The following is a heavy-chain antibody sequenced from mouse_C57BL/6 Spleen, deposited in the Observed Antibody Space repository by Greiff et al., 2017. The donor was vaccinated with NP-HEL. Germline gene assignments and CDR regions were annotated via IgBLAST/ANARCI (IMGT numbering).Heavy chain of an antibody. Sequence: VQLQQSGPELVKPGASVKISCKASGYTFTDYYMNWVKQSHGKSLEWIGDINPNNGGTSYNQKFKGKATLTVDKSSSTAYMELRSLTSEDSAVYYCARRGGNYLAWFAYWGQGTLVTVSA. CDR2: INPNNGGT. J-gene: IGHJ3*01. V-gene: IGHV1-26*01. D-gene: IGHD2-1*01. CDR1: GYTFTDYY. CDR3: ARRGGNYLAWFAY.